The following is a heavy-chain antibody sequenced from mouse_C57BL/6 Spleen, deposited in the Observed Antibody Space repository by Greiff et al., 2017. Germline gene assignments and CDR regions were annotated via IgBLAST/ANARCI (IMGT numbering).Heavy chain of an antibody. CDR2: IDPETGGT. Sequence: QVHVKQSGAELVRPGASVTLSCKASGYTFTDYEMHWVKQTPVHGLEWIGAIDPETGGTAYNQKFKGKAILTADKSSSTAYMELRSLTSEDSAVYYCTREEGVTTLDYWGQGTTLTVSS. CDR3: TREEGVTTLDY. D-gene: IGHD2-2*01. V-gene: IGHV1-15*01. J-gene: IGHJ2*01. CDR1: GYTFTDYE.